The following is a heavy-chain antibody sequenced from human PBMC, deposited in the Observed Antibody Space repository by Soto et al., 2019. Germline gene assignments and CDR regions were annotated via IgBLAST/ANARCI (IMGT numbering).Heavy chain of an antibody. D-gene: IGHD5-12*01. J-gene: IGHJ4*02. Sequence: SETLSLTCTVSGGSISSYYWSWIRQPPGKGLEWIGYIYYSGSTNYNPSLKSRVTISVDTSKNSLYLQMNSLRAEDTAFYYCVKDHDEDFGYDLDYFNYWGQGTLVTVSS. CDR1: GGSISSYY. CDR3: VKDHDEDFGYDLDYFNY. V-gene: IGHV4-59*01. CDR2: IYYSGST.